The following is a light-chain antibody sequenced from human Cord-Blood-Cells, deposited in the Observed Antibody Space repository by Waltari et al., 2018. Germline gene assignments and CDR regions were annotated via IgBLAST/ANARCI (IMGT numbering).Light chain of an antibody. J-gene: IGKJ2*03. CDR3: QQSYSTPPEYS. CDR2: AAS. CDR1: QSISSY. Sequence: DIQMTVSPSSLSASVVDRVTITCRASQSISSYLNWYQQKPGKAPKLLSYAASSLQSGVPSRFSGSGSWTEFTLNISSLQPEDFATYYCQQSYSTPPEYSFGQGTKLEIK. V-gene: IGKV1-39*01.